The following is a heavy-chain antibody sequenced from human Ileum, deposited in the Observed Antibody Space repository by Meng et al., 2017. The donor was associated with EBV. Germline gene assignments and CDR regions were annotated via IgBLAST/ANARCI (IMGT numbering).Heavy chain of an antibody. CDR3: ARNVPGTSAYYD. J-gene: IGHJ4*02. Sequence: QVQLQVSGPGLGKPSDTLSLTCAVSGYSRSSTNWWGWIRQPPGKGLEWIGYIYYSGSTSYNPSLKSRVTMSVDTSKNQFSLNLNSVTAVDTAVYYCARNVPGTSAYYDWGQGTLVTVSS. CDR1: GYSRSSTNW. D-gene: IGHD3-22*01. V-gene: IGHV4-28*01. CDR2: IYYSGST.